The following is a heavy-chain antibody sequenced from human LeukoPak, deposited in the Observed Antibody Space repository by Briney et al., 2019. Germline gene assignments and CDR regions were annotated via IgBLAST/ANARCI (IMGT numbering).Heavy chain of an antibody. V-gene: IGHV4-30-4*07. CDR3: ARRGCSGGSCYSRGPYYYYYYMDV. D-gene: IGHD2-15*01. Sequence: TLSLTCAVSGGSISSGSYSWSWIRQPPGKGLEWIGYMFYSGNTYYNPSLKSRVTISVDTSKNQFSLKLSSVTAADTAVYYCARRGCSGGSCYSRGPYYYYYYMDVWGKGTTVTISS. J-gene: IGHJ6*03. CDR2: MFYSGNT. CDR1: GGSISSGSYS.